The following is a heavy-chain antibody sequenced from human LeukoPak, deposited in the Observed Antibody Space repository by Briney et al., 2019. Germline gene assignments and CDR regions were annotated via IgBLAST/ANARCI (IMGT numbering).Heavy chain of an antibody. V-gene: IGHV3-53*01. CDR2: IYSGGST. CDR1: GFTVSSNY. J-gene: IGHJ4*02. CDR3: ATGGYLSPFDY. D-gene: IGHD2-21*02. Sequence: PGGSLRLSCAASGFTVSSNYMSWVRQAPGKGLEWVSVIYSGGSTYYADSVKGRFTISRDSSKNTLYLQMNSLRAEDTAVYYCATGGYLSPFDYWGQGTLVTVSS.